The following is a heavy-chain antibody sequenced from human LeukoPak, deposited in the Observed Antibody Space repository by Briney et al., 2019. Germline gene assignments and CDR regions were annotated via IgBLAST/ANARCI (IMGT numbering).Heavy chain of an antibody. V-gene: IGHV1-24*01. J-gene: IGHJ4*02. Sequence: ASVKVSCKVSGYTLTELSMHWVRQAPGKGLEWMGGFDPEDGETIYAQKFQGRVTMTEDTSTDTAYMELSSLRSEDTAVYYCATPDGYYDTSGYYYWGQGTPVTVSS. CDR3: ATPDGYYDTSGYYY. D-gene: IGHD3-22*01. CDR1: GYTLTELS. CDR2: FDPEDGET.